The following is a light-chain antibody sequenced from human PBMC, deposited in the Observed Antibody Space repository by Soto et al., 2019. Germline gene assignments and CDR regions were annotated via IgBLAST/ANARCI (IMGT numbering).Light chain of an antibody. CDR3: SSYTTSRTLV. J-gene: IGLJ2*01. V-gene: IGLV2-14*03. CDR1: SNDIGAYNS. Sequence: QSALTQPASVSGSPGQSITISCSGTSNDIGAYNSVSWYQQHPGNAPKLMIYDVNNRPSGVSNRFSGSKSANTASLTISGLQAEDEADYYCSSYTTSRTLVFGGGTKLTVL. CDR2: DVN.